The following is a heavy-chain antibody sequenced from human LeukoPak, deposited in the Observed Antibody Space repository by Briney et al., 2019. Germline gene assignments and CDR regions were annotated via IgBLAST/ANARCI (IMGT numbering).Heavy chain of an antibody. J-gene: IGHJ6*03. V-gene: IGHV4-59*12. D-gene: IGHD6-13*01. CDR3: ARDKRVAAAGNYYYYMDV. CDR2: IYHSGST. Sequence: PSETLSLTCTVSGGSISSYYWSWIRQPAGKGLEWIGEIYHSGSTNYNPSLKSRVTISVDKSKNQFSLKLSSVTAADTAVYYCARDKRVAAAGNYYYYMDVWGKGTTVTVSS. CDR1: GGSISSYY.